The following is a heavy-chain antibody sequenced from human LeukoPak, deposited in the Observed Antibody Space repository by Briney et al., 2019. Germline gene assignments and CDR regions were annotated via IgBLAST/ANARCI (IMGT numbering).Heavy chain of an antibody. CDR2: IYTSGST. CDR1: GGSISSYY. Sequence: SETLSLTCTVSGGSISSYYWSWIRQPAGKGLEWIGRIYTSGSTNYNPSLKSRVTMSVDTSKNQFSLKLSSVTAADTAVYYCAREGCSSTSCYGWSAYMDVWGKGTTVTVSS. J-gene: IGHJ6*03. V-gene: IGHV4-4*07. CDR3: AREGCSSTSCYGWSAYMDV. D-gene: IGHD2-2*01.